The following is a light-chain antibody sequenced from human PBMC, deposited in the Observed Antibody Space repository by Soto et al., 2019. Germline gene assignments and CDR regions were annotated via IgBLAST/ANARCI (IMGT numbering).Light chain of an antibody. Sequence: IVLTQSPATLSLSPGVIATLSCRASQSVNRYLAWYQQKPGQAPRLLIYDASNRATGIPARFSGSGSGTDFTLTISSLEPEDFAVYYCQQRSNWPGITFGQGTRLEIK. CDR2: DAS. CDR3: QQRSNWPGIT. CDR1: QSVNRY. J-gene: IGKJ5*01. V-gene: IGKV3-11*01.